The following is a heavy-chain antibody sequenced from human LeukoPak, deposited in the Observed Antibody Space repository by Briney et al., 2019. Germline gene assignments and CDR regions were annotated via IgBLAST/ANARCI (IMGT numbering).Heavy chain of an antibody. Sequence: PSETLSLTCTVSGGSISSSSYYWGWIRRPPGKGLEWIGSIYYSGSTYYNPSLKSRVTISVDTSKNQFSLKLSSVTAADTAVYYCARSSSGYYDWGQGTLVTVSS. J-gene: IGHJ4*02. CDR2: IYYSGST. D-gene: IGHD3-22*01. V-gene: IGHV4-39*07. CDR1: GGSISSSSYY. CDR3: ARSSSGYYD.